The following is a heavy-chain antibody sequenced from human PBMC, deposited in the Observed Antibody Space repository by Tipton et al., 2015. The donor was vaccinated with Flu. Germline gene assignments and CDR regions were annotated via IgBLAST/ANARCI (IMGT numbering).Heavy chain of an antibody. Sequence: TLSLTCTVFGDSISSSSYWWGWIRQPPGKGLEWIGSMYYTGSTYYNPSLKSRVTMPADTSKNQFSLELSSVTAADTAVYFCARLSYYDVYLKNFYFDYWGQGALVTVSS. D-gene: IGHD3-3*01. V-gene: IGHV4-39*01. CDR1: GDSISSSSYW. J-gene: IGHJ4*02. CDR2: MYYTGST. CDR3: ARLSYYDVYLKNFYFDY.